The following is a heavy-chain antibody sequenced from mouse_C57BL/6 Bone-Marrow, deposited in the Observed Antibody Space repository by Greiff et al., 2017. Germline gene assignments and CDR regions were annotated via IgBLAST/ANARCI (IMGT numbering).Heavy chain of an antibody. D-gene: IGHD2-3*01. Sequence: EVQLQESGPELVKPGASVKLSCKASGYSFTGYYMHWVKQSPGNILDWIGYIYPYNGISSYNQKFKGKATLTVDKSSSTAYMELRSLTSEDSAVYYCATDGYYWFAYWGQGTLVTVSA. V-gene: IGHV1-31*01. CDR2: IYPYNGIS. CDR3: ATDGYYWFAY. J-gene: IGHJ3*01. CDR1: GYSFTGYY.